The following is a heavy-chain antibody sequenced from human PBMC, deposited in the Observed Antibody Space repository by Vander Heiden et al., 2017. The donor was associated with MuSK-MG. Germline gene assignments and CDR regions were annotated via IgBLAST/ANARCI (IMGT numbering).Heavy chain of an antibody. D-gene: IGHD3-22*01. CDR1: GYSFTSYW. J-gene: IGHJ6*02. Sequence: EVPLVQSGAEVKQPGESLRIPCQGSGYSFTSYWISWVRQMPGKGLEWMGRIDPSDSYTNYSPSFQGHVTISADKSISTAYLQWSSLKASDTAMYYCARPTRYYDSSGYYPLGMDVWGQGTTVTVSS. V-gene: IGHV5-10-1*03. CDR2: IDPSDSYT. CDR3: ARPTRYYDSSGYYPLGMDV.